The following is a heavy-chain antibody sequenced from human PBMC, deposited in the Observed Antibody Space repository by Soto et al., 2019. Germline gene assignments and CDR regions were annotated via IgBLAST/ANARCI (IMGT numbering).Heavy chain of an antibody. D-gene: IGHD3-22*01. CDR3: ARGLSYYDSSGAKNWFDP. J-gene: IGHJ5*02. Sequence: SETLSLTCAVYGGSFSGYYWSWIRQPPGKGLEWIGEINHSGSTNYNPSLRSRVTISVDTSKNQFSLKLSSVTAADTAVYYCARGLSYYDSSGAKNWFDPWGQGTLVTVSS. V-gene: IGHV4-34*01. CDR1: GGSFSGYY. CDR2: INHSGST.